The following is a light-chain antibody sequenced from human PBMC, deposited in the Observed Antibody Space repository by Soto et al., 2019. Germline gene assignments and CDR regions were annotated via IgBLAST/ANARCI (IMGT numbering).Light chain of an antibody. CDR1: SGSVSTSYY. V-gene: IGLV8-61*01. J-gene: IGLJ3*02. Sequence: QTVVTQEPSFSVSPGGTVTLTCGLSSGSVSTSYYPSWYQQTPGQAPRTLIYSTNTRSSGVPGRFSVSILGNKAALTITGAQADDESDYYCVLYMGSGISVFGGGTKLTVL. CDR3: VLYMGSGISV. CDR2: STN.